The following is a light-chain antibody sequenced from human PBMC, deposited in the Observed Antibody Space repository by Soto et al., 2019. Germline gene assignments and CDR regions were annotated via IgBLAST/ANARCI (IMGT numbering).Light chain of an antibody. CDR1: QSVRSN. CDR3: QQYSSWPLT. V-gene: IGKV3-15*01. J-gene: IGKJ4*01. Sequence: EIVMTQSPATLSVSPGDRVTLSCRASQSVRSNSAWYQQKPGQAPSLLIYGASTRATGIPARFSGSGYETEFTLTITSLQSQAFAVSYCQQYSSWPLTFGGGTKVDIK. CDR2: GAS.